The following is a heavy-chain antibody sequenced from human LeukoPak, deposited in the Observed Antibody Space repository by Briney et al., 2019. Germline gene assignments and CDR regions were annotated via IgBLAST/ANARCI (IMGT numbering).Heavy chain of an antibody. CDR2: IYYSGST. V-gene: IGHV4-39*01. CDR3: ASMYYYDSSGPALDY. Sequence: SETLSLTCTVSGASISSSSYYWGWIRQPPGKGLEWIGSIYYSGSTYYNPSLKSRVTISVDTSKNQFSLKLSSVTAADTAVYYCASMYYYDSSGPALDYWGQGTLVTVSS. D-gene: IGHD3-22*01. CDR1: GASISSSSYY. J-gene: IGHJ4*02.